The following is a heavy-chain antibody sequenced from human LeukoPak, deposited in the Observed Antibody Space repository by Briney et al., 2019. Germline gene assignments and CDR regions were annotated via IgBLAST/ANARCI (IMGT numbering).Heavy chain of an antibody. V-gene: IGHV3-64*01. D-gene: IGHD1-26*01. CDR1: GFTFSSYA. J-gene: IGHJ3*02. CDR2: IGSNGGST. Sequence: PGGSLRLSCAASGFTFSSYAMHWVRQAPGKGLEYVSAIGSNGGSTYYANSVKGRFTISRDNSKNTLYLQMGSLRAEDMAVYYCARVTRSGSYYGAFDIWGQGTMVTVSS. CDR3: ARVTRSGSYYGAFDI.